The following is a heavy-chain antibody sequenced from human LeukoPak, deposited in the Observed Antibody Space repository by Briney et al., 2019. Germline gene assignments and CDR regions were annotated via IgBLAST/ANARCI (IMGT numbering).Heavy chain of an antibody. CDR3: ARDLKGYCVGSSCYKRGYYNYGIDV. Sequence: ASVKVSCKASGYTFTSYGISWVRQAPGQGLEWMGWIGAYNGNTNYAQKLQGRVTMTTDTSTSIAYMELRSLRSDDTAVYYCARDLKGYCVGSSCYKRGYYNYGIDVWGQGTTVIVSS. D-gene: IGHD2-2*02. CDR1: GYTFTSYG. V-gene: IGHV1-18*01. CDR2: IGAYNGNT. J-gene: IGHJ6*02.